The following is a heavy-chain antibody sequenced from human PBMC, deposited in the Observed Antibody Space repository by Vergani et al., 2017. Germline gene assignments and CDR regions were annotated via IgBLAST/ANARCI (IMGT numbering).Heavy chain of an antibody. CDR2: INAGNGNT. CDR3: ASIIKGGRSSSSWYPFDY. J-gene: IGHJ4*02. D-gene: IGHD6-13*01. CDR1: GYTFTSYA. Sequence: QVQLVQSGAEVKKPGASVKVSCKASGYTFTSYAMHWVRQDPGQRLEWMGWINAGNGNTKYSQKFQGRVTITRDTSASTAYMELSSLRSEDTAVYYCASIIKGGRSSSSWYPFDYWGQGTLVTVSS. V-gene: IGHV1-3*01.